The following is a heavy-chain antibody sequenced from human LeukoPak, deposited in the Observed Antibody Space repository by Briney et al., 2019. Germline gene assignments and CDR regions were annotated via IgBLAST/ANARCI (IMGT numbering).Heavy chain of an antibody. CDR1: GDSVSSNSAA. CDR2: TYYSSNWYN. V-gene: IGHV6-1*01. Sequence: SQTLSLTCALSGDSVSSNSAAWDWIRQSPSRGLEWLGRTYYSSNWYNDYAVSVKSRIIINPDTSKNQFTLQLNSVTPEDTAVYYCARGAVTVRNAFDIWGQGTRVTVSS. CDR3: ARGAVTVRNAFDI. D-gene: IGHD6-19*01. J-gene: IGHJ3*02.